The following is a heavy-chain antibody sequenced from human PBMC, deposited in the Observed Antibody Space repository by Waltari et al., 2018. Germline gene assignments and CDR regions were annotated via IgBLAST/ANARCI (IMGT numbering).Heavy chain of an antibody. V-gene: IGHV1-69*04. Sequence: QVQLVQSGAEVNKPGSTVKVSCKASGGTFSRNPISWVRQAPGQGLEWMGRVIPILGIASYAQKFQGRVTITADKSTSTAYMELSSLRSEDTAVYYCARDNSPPTGDILNNWFDPWGQGTLVTVSS. CDR3: ARDNSPPTGDILNNWFDP. CDR1: GGTFSRNP. CDR2: VIPILGIA. D-gene: IGHD7-27*01. J-gene: IGHJ5*02.